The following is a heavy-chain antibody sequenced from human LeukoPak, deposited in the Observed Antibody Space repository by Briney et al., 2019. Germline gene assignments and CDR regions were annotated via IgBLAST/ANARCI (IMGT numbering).Heavy chain of an antibody. V-gene: IGHV7-4-1*02. Sequence: ASVKVSCKASGYTFTSYAMNWVRQAPGQGLEWMGWINTNTGNPTYAQGFTGRFVFSLDTSVSTAYLQISSLKAEDTAVYYCARGRIQYQWLVPVFDYWGQGTLVTVSS. CDR1: GYTFTSYA. CDR3: ARGRIQYQWLVPVFDY. J-gene: IGHJ4*02. CDR2: INTNTGNP. D-gene: IGHD6-19*01.